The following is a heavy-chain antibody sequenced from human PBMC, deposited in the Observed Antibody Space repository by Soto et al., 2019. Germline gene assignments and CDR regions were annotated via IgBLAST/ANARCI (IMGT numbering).Heavy chain of an antibody. CDR1: GYTFTSYG. V-gene: IGHV1-18*01. CDR3: ARDYWWFGELLSFHDY. D-gene: IGHD3-10*01. Sequence: GASVKVSCKASGYTFTSYGISWVRQAPGQGLEWMGWISAYNGNTNYAQKLQGRVTMTTDTSTSTAYMELRSLRSDDTAVYYCARDYWWFGELLSFHDYWGQGTLVTVSS. J-gene: IGHJ4*02. CDR2: ISAYNGNT.